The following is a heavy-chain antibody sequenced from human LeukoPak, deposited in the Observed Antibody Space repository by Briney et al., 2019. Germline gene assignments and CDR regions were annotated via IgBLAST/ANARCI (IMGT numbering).Heavy chain of an antibody. Sequence: SETLSLTCTVSGGSISSYYWSWIRQPPGKGLEWIGYIYYSGSTNYNPSLKSRVTISVDTSKNQFSLKLSSVTAADTAVYYCAGLRYGSGSYQSYGMDVWGQGTTVTVSS. V-gene: IGHV4-59*08. CDR1: GGSISSYY. D-gene: IGHD3-10*01. J-gene: IGHJ6*02. CDR3: AGLRYGSGSYQSYGMDV. CDR2: IYYSGST.